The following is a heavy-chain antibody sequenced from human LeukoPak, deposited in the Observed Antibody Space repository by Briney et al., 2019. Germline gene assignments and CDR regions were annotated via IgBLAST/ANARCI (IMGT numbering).Heavy chain of an antibody. Sequence: GGSLRLSCAASGFTFRSYGMHWVRQAPGKGLEWVAVISYDTNIKSYADSVKGRFTISRDNSKNTLYLQMNSLRAEDTAVHYCARDKLGGAAADWGQGTLVTVSS. V-gene: IGHV3-30*03. D-gene: IGHD6-13*01. CDR2: ISYDTNIK. J-gene: IGHJ4*02. CDR1: GFTFRSYG. CDR3: ARDKLGGAAAD.